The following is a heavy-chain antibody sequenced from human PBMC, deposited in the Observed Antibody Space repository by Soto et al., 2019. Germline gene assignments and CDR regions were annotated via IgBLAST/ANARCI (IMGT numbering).Heavy chain of an antibody. D-gene: IGHD4-4*01. V-gene: IGHV3-53*01. CDR1: GFTVSSNY. J-gene: IGHJ5*02. Sequence: GGSLRLSCAASGFTVSSNYMSWVRQAPGKGLECVSAIYSGGSTYYADSVRGRFTISRDNSKNTLYLQMNSLRVEDTAVYYCARVSAYRNYGLAPWGQGTPVTVSS. CDR2: IYSGGST. CDR3: ARVSAYRNYGLAP.